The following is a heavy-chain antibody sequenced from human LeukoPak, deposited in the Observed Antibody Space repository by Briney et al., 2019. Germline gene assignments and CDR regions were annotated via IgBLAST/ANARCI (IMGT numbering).Heavy chain of an antibody. CDR3: ARTAYHYDSSGYRRYFDY. CDR2: TYYSGST. D-gene: IGHD3-22*01. J-gene: IGHJ4*02. CDR1: GGSISSYY. Sequence: KPSETLSLTCTVSGGSISSYYWSWIRQPPGKGLEWIGYTYYSGSTNYNPSLKSRVTISVDTSKNQFSLKLSSVTAADTAVYYCARTAYHYDSSGYRRYFDYWGQGTLVTVSS. V-gene: IGHV4-59*01.